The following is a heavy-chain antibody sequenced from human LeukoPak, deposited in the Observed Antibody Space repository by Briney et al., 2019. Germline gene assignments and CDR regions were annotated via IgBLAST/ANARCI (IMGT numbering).Heavy chain of an antibody. CDR2: IGSNGRST. CDR1: GFTLDRFA. V-gene: IGHV3-64D*06. J-gene: IGHJ4*02. D-gene: IGHD6-19*01. Sequence: AGGSLRLSWSASGFTLDRFAMNWVRQAPGKGLEYLSGIGSNGRSTHNADSVKGRFTISRDNSKNTLFLQMTSLRAEDTAVYYCVNHISGWVYWGQGTLVTVSS. CDR3: VNHISGWVY.